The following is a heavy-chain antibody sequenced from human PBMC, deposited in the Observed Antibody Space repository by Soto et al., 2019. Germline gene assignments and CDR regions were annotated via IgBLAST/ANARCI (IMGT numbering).Heavy chain of an antibody. V-gene: IGHV3-23*01. Sequence: PGGSLRLSCAASGFTFSSYAMSWVRQAPGKGLEWVSAISGSGGSTYYADSVKGRFTISRDNSKNTLYLQMNSLRAEDTAVYYCAKSLPGYSSSWYYWYFDLWGRGTLVTSPQ. CDR2: ISGSGGST. CDR3: AKSLPGYSSSWYYWYFDL. D-gene: IGHD6-13*01. CDR1: GFTFSSYA. J-gene: IGHJ2*01.